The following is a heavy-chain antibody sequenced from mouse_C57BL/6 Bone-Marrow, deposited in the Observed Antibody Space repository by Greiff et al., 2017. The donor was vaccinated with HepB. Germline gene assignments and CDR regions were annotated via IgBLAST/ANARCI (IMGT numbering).Heavy chain of an antibody. CDR2: IHPNSGST. V-gene: IGHV1-64*01. J-gene: IGHJ4*01. CDR1: GYTFTSYW. D-gene: IGHD1-1*01. Sequence: VQLQQPGAELVKPGASVKLSCKASGYTFTSYWMHWVKQRPGQGLEWIGMIHPNSGSTNYNEKFKSKATLTVDKSSSTAYMQLSSLTSEDSAVYYCARSLITTVVATDYYAMDYWGQGTSVTVSS. CDR3: ARSLITTVVATDYYAMDY.